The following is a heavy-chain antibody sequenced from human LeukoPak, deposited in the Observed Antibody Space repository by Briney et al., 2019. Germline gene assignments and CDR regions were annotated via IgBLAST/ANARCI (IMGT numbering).Heavy chain of an antibody. Sequence: SETLSLTCTVSGGSIYSYYWSWIRQPPGKGLEGIGYIYNSGSTNYNPSLKSRVTISVDTSKNQFSLKLSSVTAADTAVYYCARAYRIAAVTGFDYWGQGTLVTVSS. CDR2: IYNSGST. D-gene: IGHD6-13*01. J-gene: IGHJ4*02. V-gene: IGHV4-59*01. CDR3: ARAYRIAAVTGFDY. CDR1: GGSIYSYY.